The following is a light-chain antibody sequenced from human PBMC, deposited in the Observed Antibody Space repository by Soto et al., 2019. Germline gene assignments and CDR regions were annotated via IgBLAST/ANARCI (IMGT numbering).Light chain of an antibody. CDR3: QQYDHPPYT. CDR1: QSISSW. Sequence: DIQMTQSPSTLSASVGDRVTITCRASQSISSWLAWYQQKPGKAPKLMIYKASSLESGVPSRFSGGGSGTEFTLTISSLQPDDFATYYCQQYDHPPYTFGQGTTLEIK. V-gene: IGKV1-5*03. CDR2: KAS. J-gene: IGKJ2*01.